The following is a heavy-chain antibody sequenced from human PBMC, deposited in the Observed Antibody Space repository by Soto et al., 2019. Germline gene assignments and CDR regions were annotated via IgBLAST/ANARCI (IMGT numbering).Heavy chain of an antibody. D-gene: IGHD3-9*01. J-gene: IGHJ5*02. Sequence: PGGSLRLSCAASGFTFSGFAMHWVRQAPGKGLEWVAVISYDGSNKYYAESVKGRFTISRDNSQNTLYLQMNSLRAEDTAVYYCARTMYYDILTGYYKVDWFDPWGQGTLVTVSS. CDR3: ARTMYYDILTGYYKVDWFDP. V-gene: IGHV3-30-3*01. CDR2: ISYDGSNK. CDR1: GFTFSGFA.